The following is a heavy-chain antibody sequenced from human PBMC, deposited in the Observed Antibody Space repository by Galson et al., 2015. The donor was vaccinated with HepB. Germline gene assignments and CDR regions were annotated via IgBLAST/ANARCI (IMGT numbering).Heavy chain of an antibody. CDR1: GFTFSSYS. J-gene: IGHJ4*02. V-gene: IGHV3-48*02. CDR3: ARDSHCSGGSCYYNFDY. D-gene: IGHD2-15*01. Sequence: SLRLSCAASGFTFSSYSMKWVRQAPGKGLEWVSYISSSSSTIYYADSVKGRFTISRDNAKNSLYLQMNSLRDEDTAVYYCARDSHCSGGSCYYNFDYWGQGTLVTVSS. CDR2: ISSSSSTI.